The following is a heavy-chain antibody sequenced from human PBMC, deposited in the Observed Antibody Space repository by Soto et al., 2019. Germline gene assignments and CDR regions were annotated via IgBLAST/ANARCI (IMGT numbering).Heavy chain of an antibody. Sequence: GGSLRLSCAASGFTFSTYAMSWVRQAPGKGLEWVSVISGSGGDTYYADSVKGRFTIARDNSKNTLSLQMNSLRAEDTAVYDCAKARGIITTATGSYWGQGTQVTVSS. CDR3: AKARGIITTATGSY. CDR2: ISGSGGDT. V-gene: IGHV3-23*01. J-gene: IGHJ1*01. CDR1: GFTFSTYA. D-gene: IGHD3-16*01.